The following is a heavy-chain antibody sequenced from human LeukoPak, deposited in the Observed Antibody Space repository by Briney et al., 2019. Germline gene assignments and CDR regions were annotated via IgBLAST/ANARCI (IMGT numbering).Heavy chain of an antibody. CDR3: ARDGGYYGSGSYYTGGYFDY. CDR1: GFTFSGYG. Sequence: GGSLRLSCAASGFTFSGYGMHWVRQAPGKGLEWVAVIWYDGSNKYYADSVKGRFTISRDNSKNTLYLQMNSLRAEDTAVYYCARDGGYYGSGSYYTGGYFDYWGQGTLVTVSS. V-gene: IGHV3-33*01. CDR2: IWYDGSNK. J-gene: IGHJ4*02. D-gene: IGHD3-10*01.